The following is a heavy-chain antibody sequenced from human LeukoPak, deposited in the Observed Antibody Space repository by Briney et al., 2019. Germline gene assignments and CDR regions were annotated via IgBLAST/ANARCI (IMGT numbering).Heavy chain of an antibody. V-gene: IGHV1-2*02. Sequence: ASVKVSCKASGYTFTGYYMHWVRQAPGQGLEWMGWINPNSGGTNYAQKFQGRVTMTRDTSISTAYMELSRLRSDDTAVYYCARDDALGYCRSTSCYNGYYYYMDVWGKGTTVTVSS. CDR2: INPNSGGT. CDR3: ARDDALGYCRSTSCYNGYYYYMDV. J-gene: IGHJ6*03. D-gene: IGHD2-2*02. CDR1: GYTFTGYY.